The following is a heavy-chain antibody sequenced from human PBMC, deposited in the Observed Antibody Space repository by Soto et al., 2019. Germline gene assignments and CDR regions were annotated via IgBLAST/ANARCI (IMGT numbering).Heavy chain of an antibody. V-gene: IGHV4-61*08. CDR3: ARHDYSDRALDL. J-gene: IGHJ3*01. CDR2: IQYSGDT. CDR1: GGSVGSGAYY. D-gene: IGHD3-22*01. Sequence: QVLLQEPGPGLVKPSETLSLTCIVSGGSVGSGAYYWSWIRQPPGNALEWIGYIQYSGDTSYNSSLKSRVTISVDMSRNRFSLKLTSVTAADTAFYYCARHDYSDRALDLWGQGTMVTVSS.